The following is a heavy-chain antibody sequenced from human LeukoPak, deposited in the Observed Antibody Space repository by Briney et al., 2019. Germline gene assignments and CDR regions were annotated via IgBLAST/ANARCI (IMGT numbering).Heavy chain of an antibody. Sequence: NPSETLSLTCAVYGGSFSDYYWSWIRQPPRKGLEWIGEINHSGSTNYKPTLKSRVSISADTSKNQFYLKLSSVTAADTAVYYCARVAIEGFGANYFDYWGQGTLVTVSS. D-gene: IGHD3-10*01. CDR3: ARVAIEGFGANYFDY. J-gene: IGHJ4*02. CDR1: GGSFSDYY. CDR2: INHSGST. V-gene: IGHV4-34*01.